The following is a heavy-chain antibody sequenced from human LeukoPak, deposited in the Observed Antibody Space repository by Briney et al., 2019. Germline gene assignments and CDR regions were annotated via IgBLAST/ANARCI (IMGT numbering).Heavy chain of an antibody. CDR1: GFTFSSYS. Sequence: GGPLRLSCAASGFTFSSYSMNWVRQAPGKGLEWVSSTSSSGSYIYYADSVKGRFTISRDNAKNSLYLQMNSLRAEDTAVYYCARDWSGYGSGSYYNPISMDVWGKGTTVTVSS. D-gene: IGHD3-10*01. CDR2: TSSSGSYI. CDR3: ARDWSGYGSGSYYNPISMDV. J-gene: IGHJ6*04. V-gene: IGHV3-21*01.